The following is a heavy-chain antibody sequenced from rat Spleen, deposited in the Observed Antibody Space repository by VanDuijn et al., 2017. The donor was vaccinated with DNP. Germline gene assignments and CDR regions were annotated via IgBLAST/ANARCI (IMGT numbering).Heavy chain of an antibody. J-gene: IGHJ4*01. D-gene: IGHD1-12*02. CDR1: GFTFSYYW. V-gene: IGHV5-31*01. CDR3: ARVGDLHDGGDGDVLDA. CDR2: ITGGGGIT. Sequence: EVQLVESGGDLVQPGRSLKLSCAASGFTFSYYWMAWIRQVPGKGLEWIASITGGGGITSYPDSVKGRFTIPRDDAKNTLSLQMNSLRSEDTATYYCARVGDLHDGGDGDVLDAWGQGTSVTVSS.